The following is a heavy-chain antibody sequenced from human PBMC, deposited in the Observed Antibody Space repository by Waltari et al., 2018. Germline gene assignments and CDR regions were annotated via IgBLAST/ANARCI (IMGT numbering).Heavy chain of an antibody. V-gene: IGHV4-39*01. D-gene: IGHD5-12*01. CDR2: MSYTGAT. J-gene: IGHJ3*01. Sequence: GGSRQPPGQGLGWIGIMSYTGATYSSPSLDSRVTVSRDTSKNQLSLKLVSVTAADTAVYYCATYIGASVGTAAFDVWGQGTMVTVSS. CDR3: ATYIGASVGTAAFDV.